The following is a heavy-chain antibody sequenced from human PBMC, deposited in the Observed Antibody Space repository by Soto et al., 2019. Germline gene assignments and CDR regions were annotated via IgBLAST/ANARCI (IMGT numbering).Heavy chain of an antibody. CDR3: ARGYYYGSGRPTPGGMDV. V-gene: IGHV1-18*01. CDR2: ISTYTGNT. J-gene: IGHJ6*02. CDR1: GYTFTKYD. D-gene: IGHD3-10*01. Sequence: QVHLVQSGAEVKKPGASVKVSCKASGYTFTKYDINWVRQAPGQGLEWMGWISTYTGNTNYAQKLQGRVTMTTDTSTSTAYMELRSLRSDDTAVYYCARGYYYGSGRPTPGGMDVWGQGTTVTVSS.